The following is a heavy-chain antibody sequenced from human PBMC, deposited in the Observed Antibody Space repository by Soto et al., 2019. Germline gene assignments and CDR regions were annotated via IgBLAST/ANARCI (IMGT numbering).Heavy chain of an antibody. J-gene: IGHJ3*02. Sequence: EVQLVESGGGLVQPGGSLRLSCAASGFTFSSYSMNWVRQAPGKGLEWVSYISSSSSTIYYADSVKGRFTISRDNAKNSRYLQINSLRDEDTAVYYCARDGSVDSSGQRGLFAFDIWGQGTMVTVSS. CDR3: ARDGSVDSSGQRGLFAFDI. CDR2: ISSSSSTI. V-gene: IGHV3-48*02. CDR1: GFTFSSYS. D-gene: IGHD3-22*01.